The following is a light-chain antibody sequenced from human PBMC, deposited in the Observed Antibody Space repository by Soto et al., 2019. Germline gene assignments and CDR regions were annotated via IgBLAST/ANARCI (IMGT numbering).Light chain of an antibody. Sequence: QSALTQPASVSGFAGQSITISCTGTSSDVGSYDLVSWYQQYPGKAPKLMIYEGSKRPSGVSNRFSGSKSGNTASLTISGLQAEDEADYYCCSHAGSRVFGTGTKVTVL. CDR1: SSDVGSYDL. V-gene: IGLV2-23*01. J-gene: IGLJ1*01. CDR3: CSHAGSRV. CDR2: EGS.